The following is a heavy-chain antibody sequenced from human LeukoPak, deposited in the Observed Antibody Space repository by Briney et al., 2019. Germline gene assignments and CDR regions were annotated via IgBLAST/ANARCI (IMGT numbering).Heavy chain of an antibody. V-gene: IGHV4-59*01. J-gene: IGHJ3*02. CDR2: IYYSAST. Sequence: SETLSLTCTVSGGSISSYYWSWIRQPPGKGLEWIGYIYYSASTNYNPSLKSRVTISVDTSKNQFSLKLSSVTAADTAVYYCARDSPYYYDSSGCSAPLAFDIWGQGTMVTVSS. CDR3: ARDSPYYYDSSGCSAPLAFDI. D-gene: IGHD3-22*01. CDR1: GGSISSYY.